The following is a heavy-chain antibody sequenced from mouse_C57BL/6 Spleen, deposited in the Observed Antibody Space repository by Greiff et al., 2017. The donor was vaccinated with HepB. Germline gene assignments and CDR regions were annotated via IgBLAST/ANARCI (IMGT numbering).Heavy chain of an antibody. CDR2: IDPENGDT. Sequence: VQLKESGAELVRPGASVKLSCTASGFNIKDDYMHWVKQRPEQGLEWIGWIDPENGDTEYASKFQGKATITADTSSNTAYLQLSSLTSEDTAVYYCTTSPIYYYGSRSAYWGQGTLVTVSA. V-gene: IGHV14-4*01. J-gene: IGHJ3*01. CDR3: TTSPIYYYGSRSAY. CDR1: GFNIKDDY. D-gene: IGHD1-1*01.